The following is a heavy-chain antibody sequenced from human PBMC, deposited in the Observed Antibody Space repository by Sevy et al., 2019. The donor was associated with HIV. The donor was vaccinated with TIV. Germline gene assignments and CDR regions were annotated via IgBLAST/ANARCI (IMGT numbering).Heavy chain of an antibody. Sequence: GGSLRLSCAASGFTFSNYWMHWVRQAPEKGLVWVSRINSDGSSTRYADFVKGRFTISRDNAKNTLYLQMNSLRAEDTALYYCARGGSYYYDSSGTDALDIWGQGTMVTVSS. CDR1: GFTFSNYW. J-gene: IGHJ3*02. V-gene: IGHV3-74*01. D-gene: IGHD3-22*01. CDR3: ARGGSYYYDSSGTDALDI. CDR2: INSDGSST.